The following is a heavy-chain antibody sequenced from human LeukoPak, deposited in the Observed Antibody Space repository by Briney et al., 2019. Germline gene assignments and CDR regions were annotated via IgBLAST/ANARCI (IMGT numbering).Heavy chain of an antibody. CDR1: GGTFSSYA. Sequence: SVKVSCKASGGTFSSYAIGWVRQAPGQGLEWMGGIIPIFGTANYAQKFQGRVTITADESTSTAYMELSSLRSEDTAVYYCARGRGEGPDSSSSGGRHANYYYYYMDVWGKGTTVTVSS. D-gene: IGHD6-6*01. J-gene: IGHJ6*03. CDR2: IIPIFGTA. CDR3: ARGRGEGPDSSSSGGRHANYYYYYMDV. V-gene: IGHV1-69*01.